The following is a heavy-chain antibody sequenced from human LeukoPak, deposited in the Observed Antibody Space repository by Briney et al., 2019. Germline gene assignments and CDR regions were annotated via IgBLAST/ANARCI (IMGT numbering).Heavy chain of an antibody. CDR1: GFIFSSYG. Sequence: PGRSLRLSCAAPGFIFSSYGMHWVRQAPGKGVEWVAVIWSDASNTYYVDSVKGRFTISRDNSKNTLDLQMNSLRAEDTAVYYCARTYNIRYFDTWGQGTLVTVSS. V-gene: IGHV3-33*01. CDR3: ARTYNIRYFDT. J-gene: IGHJ4*02. D-gene: IGHD3-9*01. CDR2: IWSDASNT.